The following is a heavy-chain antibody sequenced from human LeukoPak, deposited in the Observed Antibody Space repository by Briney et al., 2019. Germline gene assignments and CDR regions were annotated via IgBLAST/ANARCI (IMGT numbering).Heavy chain of an antibody. CDR2: IYPGDSDT. CDR1: GYSFTSHW. D-gene: IGHD6-6*01. J-gene: IGHJ5*02. CDR3: ARRGESIPVLSP. Sequence: GGSLQISCKGSGYSFTSHWIGWVRQMPGKGLEWMGIIYPGDSDTRYSPSFQGQVSISADKSISTAYLQWSSLKASDPAMYYCARRGESIPVLSPWGQGTLVTVSS. V-gene: IGHV5-51*01.